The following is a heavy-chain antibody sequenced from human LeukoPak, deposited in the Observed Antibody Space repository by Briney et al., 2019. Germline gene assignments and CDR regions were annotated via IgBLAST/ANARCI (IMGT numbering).Heavy chain of an antibody. CDR1: GFTFSSYS. D-gene: IGHD4-17*01. CDR2: ISSSSSYI. J-gene: IGHJ4*02. V-gene: IGHV3-21*01. CDR3: ARDPADYGDYESFDY. Sequence: GGSLRLSCAASGFTFSSYSMNWVRQAPGKGLEWVSSISSSSSYIYYADSVKGRFTISRDNAKNSLYLQMNSLRAEDTAVYHCARDPADYGDYESFDYWGQGTLVTVSS.